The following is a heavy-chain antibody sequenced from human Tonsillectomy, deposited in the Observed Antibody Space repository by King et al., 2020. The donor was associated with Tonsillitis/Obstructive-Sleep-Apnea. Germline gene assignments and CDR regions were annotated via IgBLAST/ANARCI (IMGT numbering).Heavy chain of an antibody. CDR2: IWYDGSNK. J-gene: IGHJ4*02. V-gene: IGHV3-33*01. CDR3: ARDREGDLLDY. CDR1: GFTFSGYG. Sequence: VQLVESGGGVVQPGRSLRLSCAASGFTFSGYGMHWVRQAPGKGLEWVAVIWYDGSNKYYADSVKGRFTISRDNSKNTLYLQMNSLRAEDTAVYYCARDREGDLLDYWGQGTLVTVSS. D-gene: IGHD3-10*01.